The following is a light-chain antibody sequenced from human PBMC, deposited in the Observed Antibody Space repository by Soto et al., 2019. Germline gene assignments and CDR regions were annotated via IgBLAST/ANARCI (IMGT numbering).Light chain of an antibody. V-gene: IGKV3D-20*02. CDR1: QSVSNDF. CDR3: QQRSNWPIIT. J-gene: IGKJ5*01. Sequence: EIVLTQSPGILSLSPGERATLSCRASQSVSNDFLAWYQQKPGQAPRLLIYGASTRATDVPDRFSGSGSGADFTLSISRLEPEDFAVYYCQQRSNWPIITFGQGTRLEIK. CDR2: GAS.